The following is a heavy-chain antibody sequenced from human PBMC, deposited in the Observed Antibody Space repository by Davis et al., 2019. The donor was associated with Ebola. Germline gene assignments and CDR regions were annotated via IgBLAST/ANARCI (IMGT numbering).Heavy chain of an antibody. D-gene: IGHD6-6*01. V-gene: IGHV4-4*02. CDR3: ARSSIAARPGYYYGMDV. J-gene: IGHJ6*02. CDR1: GGSISSSNW. CDR2: IYHSGST. Sequence: MPSETLSLTCAVSGGSISSSNWWSWVRQPPGKGLEWIGEIYHSGSTNYNPSLKSRVTISVDKSKNQFSLKLSSVTAADTAVYYCARSSIAARPGYYYGMDVWGQGTTVTVSS.